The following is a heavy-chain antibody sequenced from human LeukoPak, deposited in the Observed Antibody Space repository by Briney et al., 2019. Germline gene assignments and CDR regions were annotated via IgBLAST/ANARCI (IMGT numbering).Heavy chain of an antibody. CDR2: ISGSGGSI. CDR3: GSDGGYGQTDY. V-gene: IGHV3-23*01. D-gene: IGHD5-12*01. Sequence: PGGSLRLSCAASGFTFSSYAMSWVRQAPGKGLEWVSAISGSGGSIYYADSVKGRFTISRDNSKNTLYLQMNSLRAEDTAVYYCGSDGGYGQTDYWGQGTLVTVSS. J-gene: IGHJ4*02. CDR1: GFTFSSYA.